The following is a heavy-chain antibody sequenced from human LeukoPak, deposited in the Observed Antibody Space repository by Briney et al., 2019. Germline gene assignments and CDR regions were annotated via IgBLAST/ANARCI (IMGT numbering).Heavy chain of an antibody. D-gene: IGHD4-23*01. CDR1: GYTFTGYY. Sequence: GASVKVSCKASGYTFTGYYMHWVRQAPGQGLEWMGWINPNSGGTNYAQKFQGRVTMTRDTSISTAYMELSRLRSDDTAMYYCARDMGTVANFDYWGQGTLVTVSS. J-gene: IGHJ4*02. V-gene: IGHV1-2*02. CDR3: ARDMGTVANFDY. CDR2: INPNSGGT.